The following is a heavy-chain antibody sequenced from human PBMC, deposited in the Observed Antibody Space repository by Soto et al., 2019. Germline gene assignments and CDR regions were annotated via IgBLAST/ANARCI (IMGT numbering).Heavy chain of an antibody. CDR1: GFTFSNYD. D-gene: IGHD6-19*01. V-gene: IGHV3-23*01. CDR3: AKDAPRRSGWYHFDY. Sequence: EVQLLESGGGLVQPGGSLRLSCAASGFTFSNYDMCWVRQAPGKGLEWVSGISNSGDGTYYADSVKGRFTISRDNSKNTLYLQMNSLRAEDTAIYYCAKDAPRRSGWYHFDYWGQGTLVTVSS. J-gene: IGHJ4*02. CDR2: ISNSGDGT.